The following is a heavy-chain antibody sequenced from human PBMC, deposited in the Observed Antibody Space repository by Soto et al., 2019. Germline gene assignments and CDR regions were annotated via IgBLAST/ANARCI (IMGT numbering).Heavy chain of an antibody. Sequence: PRGSLRLSCATSGFTFSTHEMNWVRQAQGRGLEWIAKISGSGSTRSYADSVKGRFIISRDNGRRTVDLQMNSLRVEDTAVYYCARGAVYWGKGTLVTVSS. V-gene: IGHV3-48*03. CDR2: ISGSGSTR. CDR3: ARGAVY. CDR1: GFTFSTHE. J-gene: IGHJ4*02.